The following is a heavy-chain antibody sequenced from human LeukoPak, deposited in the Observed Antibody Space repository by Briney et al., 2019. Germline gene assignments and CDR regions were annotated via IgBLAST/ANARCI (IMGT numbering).Heavy chain of an antibody. V-gene: IGHV4-39*01. J-gene: IGHJ6*03. CDR2: IYYSGST. Sequence: PSETLSLTCTVSGGSISSSSYYWGWIRQPPGKGLEWIGSIYYSGSTYYNPSLKSRVTISVDTSKNQFSLKLSSVTAADTAVYYCARHVSGYSRPHMDVWGKGTTVTVSS. CDR3: ARHVSGYSRPHMDV. D-gene: IGHD5-18*01. CDR1: GGSISSSSYY.